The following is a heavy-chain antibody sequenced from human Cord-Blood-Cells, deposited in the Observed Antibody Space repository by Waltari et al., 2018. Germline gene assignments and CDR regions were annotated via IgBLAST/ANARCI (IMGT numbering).Heavy chain of an antibody. CDR3: ATVIALLGPRGRDAFDI. CDR1: GYTLTELS. J-gene: IGHJ3*02. CDR2: VDPEDGET. D-gene: IGHD2-21*01. V-gene: IGHV1-24*01. Sequence: QVQLVQSGAEVKKPGASVKVSCKVSGYTLTELSMHWVRQAPGKGLEWMGGVDPEDGETSYAQECQGRVTMTEDTSTDTADMELSSLRSEDTAVYYCATVIALLGPRGRDAFDIWGQGTMVTVSS.